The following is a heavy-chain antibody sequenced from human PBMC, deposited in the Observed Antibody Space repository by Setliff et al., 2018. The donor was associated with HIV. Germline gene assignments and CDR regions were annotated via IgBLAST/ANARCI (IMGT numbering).Heavy chain of an antibody. D-gene: IGHD2-21*01. CDR1: GGSISSNNYY. V-gene: IGHV3-23*01. CDR2: ISGSGGGT. Sequence: ETLSLTCTVSGGSISSNNYYWGWIRQPPGKGLEWVSGISGSGGGTYYADSVKGRFTISRDNSQNALYLQMDSLRAEDTAVYHCAKLREGHVYSQYDSWGHGTLVTVSS. J-gene: IGHJ5*01. CDR3: AKLREGHVYSQYDS.